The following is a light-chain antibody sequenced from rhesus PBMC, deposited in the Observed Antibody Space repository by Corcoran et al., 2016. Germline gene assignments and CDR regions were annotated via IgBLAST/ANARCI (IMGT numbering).Light chain of an antibody. Sequence: DIQMTQSPSSLSASVGDTVTITCRASQGISSYLAWYQQKPGKAPKLLIYKASTLQSGVPPRFSGSGSVTDFTLTISSLQPEDFATYHCQQHSSYPYSFGQGTKVEIK. CDR1: QGISSY. CDR2: KAS. CDR3: QQHSSYPYS. J-gene: IGKJ2*01. V-gene: IGKV1-25*01.